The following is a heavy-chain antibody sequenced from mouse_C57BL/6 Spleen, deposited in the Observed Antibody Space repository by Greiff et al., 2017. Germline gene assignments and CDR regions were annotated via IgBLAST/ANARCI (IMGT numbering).Heavy chain of an antibody. CDR2: IYPRSGNT. Sequence: VQLQQSGAELARPGASVKLSCKASGYTFTRSGISWVKQSTGKGLEWIGDIYPRSGNTYYNEKFKGKATLTADKSSSTAYMELRSLTSEDSAVYFCARSGRYDYDEYVDVWGTGTTVTVSS. J-gene: IGHJ1*03. V-gene: IGHV1-81*01. D-gene: IGHD2-4*01. CDR3: ARSGRYDYDEYVDV. CDR1: GYTFTRSG.